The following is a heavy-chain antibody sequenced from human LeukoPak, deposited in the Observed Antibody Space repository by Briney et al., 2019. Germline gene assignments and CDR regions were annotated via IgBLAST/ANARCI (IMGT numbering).Heavy chain of an antibody. CDR2: ITTSGTST. J-gene: IGHJ4*02. V-gene: IGHV3-48*04. Sequence: PGGSLRLSCAASGFTFSSYWMHWVRQAPGKGLEWISYITTSGTSTYYADSVKGRFTISRDNGKTALSLQMNSLRAEDTAVYYCVVHSATSCYWGQGTLVTVSS. CDR1: GFTFSSYW. CDR3: VVHSATSCY. D-gene: IGHD1-26*01.